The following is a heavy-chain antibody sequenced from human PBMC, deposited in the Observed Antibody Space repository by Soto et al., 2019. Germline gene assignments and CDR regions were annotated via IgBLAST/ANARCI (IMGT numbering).Heavy chain of an antibody. CDR1: GYTLTELS. J-gene: IGHJ5*02. V-gene: IGHV1-24*01. CDR3: ATAQGDSSSGWYRWFYP. D-gene: IGHD6-19*01. CDR2: FDPEDGET. Sequence: ASVKVSCKVSGYTLTELSMHWVRQAPGKGLEWMGGFDPEDGETIYAQKFQGRVTMTEDTSTDTAYMELSSLRSEDTAVYYCATAQGDSSSGWYRWFYPWGQGTLVTVSS.